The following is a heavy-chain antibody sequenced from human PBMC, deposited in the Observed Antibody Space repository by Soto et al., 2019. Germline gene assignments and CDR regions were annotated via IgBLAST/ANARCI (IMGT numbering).Heavy chain of an antibody. CDR1: GFTVSSNY. CDR3: ARSPARYYYDSSGYYGFDY. D-gene: IGHD3-22*01. V-gene: IGHV3-53*04. J-gene: IGHJ4*02. Sequence: PGGSLRLSCAASGFTVSSNYMSWVCQAPGKGLEWVSVIYSGGSTYYADSVKGRFTISRHNSKNTLYLQMNSLRAEDTAVYYCARSPARYYYDSSGYYGFDYWGQGTLVTVSS. CDR2: IYSGGST.